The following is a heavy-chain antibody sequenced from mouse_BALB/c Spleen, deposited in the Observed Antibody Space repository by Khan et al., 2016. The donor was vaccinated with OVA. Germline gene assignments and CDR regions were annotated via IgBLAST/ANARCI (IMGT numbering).Heavy chain of an antibody. CDR3: GRELGAWFTY. CDR1: GYTFTDYN. V-gene: IGHV1-77*01. J-gene: IGHJ3*01. Sequence: QVQLKESGAELARPGASVKLSCKASGYTFTDYNINWVKQRTGQGLEWIGEIYPGSNNTYYNEKFKGKATLTADKSSSTAYMQLSSLTSEDSAVLFCGRELGAWFTYWGQGTLVTVS. CDR2: IYPGSNNT.